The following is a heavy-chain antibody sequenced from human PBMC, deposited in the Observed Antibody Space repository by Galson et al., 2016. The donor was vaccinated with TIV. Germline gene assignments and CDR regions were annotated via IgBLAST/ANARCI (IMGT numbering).Heavy chain of an antibody. CDR2: IKQDGSEK. V-gene: IGHV3-7*01. D-gene: IGHD5-24*01. CDR1: GFTFDSYL. CDR3: ARDPAPNSYYYYMDV. J-gene: IGHJ6*03. Sequence: SLRLSCAASGFTFDSYLMNWVRQAPGKGLEWVANIKQDGSEKYYVDSVKGRFFISRDNAKNFLYLQMNSLRADDTAVYYCARDPAPNSYYYYMDVWGNGTMVTVSS.